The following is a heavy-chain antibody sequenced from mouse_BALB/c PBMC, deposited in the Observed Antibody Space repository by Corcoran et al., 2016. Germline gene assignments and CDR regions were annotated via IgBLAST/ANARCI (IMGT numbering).Heavy chain of an antibody. Sequence: EVQLQQSGAELVKPGASVKLSCTASGFNIKDTYKHWVKQRPEQGLEWIGKIDPANGNTKYDPKSQGKATITADTSSNTAYLQLSSLTSEDTSVYYCARSTGFFDNGGQGTALTDFS. V-gene: IGHV14-3*02. CDR1: GFNIKDTY. J-gene: IGHJ2*01. CDR3: ARSTGFFDN. CDR2: IDPANGNT. D-gene: IGHD1-2*01.